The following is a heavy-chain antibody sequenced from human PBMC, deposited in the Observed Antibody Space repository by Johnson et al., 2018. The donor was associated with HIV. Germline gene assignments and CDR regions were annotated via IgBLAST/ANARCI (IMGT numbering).Heavy chain of an antibody. CDR3: ANLFRGDWGLDAFDI. D-gene: IGHD7-27*01. CDR2: INWNGGST. V-gene: IGHV3-20*04. J-gene: IGHJ3*02. Sequence: ESGGGLVKPGGSLRLSCAASGFTFSDYYMSWIRQAPGKGLEWVSGINWNGGSTGYADSVKGRFTISRDNAKNSLYLQMNSLRAEDTALYYCANLFRGDWGLDAFDIWGQGTMVTVSS. CDR1: GFTFSDYY.